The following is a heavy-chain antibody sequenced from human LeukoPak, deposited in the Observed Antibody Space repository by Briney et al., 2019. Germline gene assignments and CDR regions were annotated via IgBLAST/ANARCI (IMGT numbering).Heavy chain of an antibody. CDR2: IYYSGSP. CDR3: ARDVEGAAIGHFFDY. J-gene: IGHJ4*02. V-gene: IGHV4-59*01. CDR1: GGSLSSYY. D-gene: IGHD5-12*01. Sequence: ASETLSLTCSVSGGSLSSYYWSWIRQPPGKGLEWICYIYYSGSPYYNPSLESRLTISVDTSQNQFSLNLSSVTAADTAVYYCARDVEGAAIGHFFDYWGQGILVTVSS.